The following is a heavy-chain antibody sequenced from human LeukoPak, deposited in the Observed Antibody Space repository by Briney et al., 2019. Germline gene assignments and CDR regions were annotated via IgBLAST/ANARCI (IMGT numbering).Heavy chain of an antibody. J-gene: IGHJ4*02. CDR1: GYPLTDYY. V-gene: IGHV1-2*02. D-gene: IGHD3-22*01. CDR3: ARVYYYYDSSGILTLYFDY. Sequence: ASLKVSCKASGYPLTDYYVHWVRQAPGQGPEWMGWINPNSGGTNYAQKFQGRVTMTRDTSISTAYMELSRLRSDDTAVYYCARVYYYYDSSGILTLYFDYWGQGTLVTVSS. CDR2: INPNSGGT.